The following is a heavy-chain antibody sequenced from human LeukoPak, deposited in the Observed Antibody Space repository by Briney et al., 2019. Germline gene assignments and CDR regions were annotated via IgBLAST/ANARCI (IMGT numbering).Heavy chain of an antibody. J-gene: IGHJ4*02. D-gene: IGHD6-19*01. CDR2: IYWDDDK. Sequence: SGPTLVNPTQTLTLTCNFSGFSLSTSGVGVGWIRQPPGKALEWLALIYWDDDKRYSPSLKSRLTITKDTSKNQVVLTMTNMDPVDTATYYCAHRLVAGRTKWYYFDYWGQRTLVTVSS. V-gene: IGHV2-5*02. CDR1: GFSLSTSGVG. CDR3: AHRLVAGRTKWYYFDY.